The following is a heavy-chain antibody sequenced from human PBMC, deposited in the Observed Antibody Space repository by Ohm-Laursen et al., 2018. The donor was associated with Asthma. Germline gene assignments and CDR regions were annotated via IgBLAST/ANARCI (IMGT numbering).Heavy chain of an antibody. CDR3: ARDTGSGDYDWYFDL. D-gene: IGHD4-17*01. CDR1: GFTFSSYA. CDR2: IKGDSKKI. V-gene: IGHV3-7*03. Sequence: SLRLSCAASGFTFSSYAMSWVRQAPGKGLEWVADIKGDSKKIYYADSVKGRSIISRDNAKNSLYLQMNNLRAEDSAVYYCARDTGSGDYDWYFDLWGRGTLVTVS. J-gene: IGHJ2*01.